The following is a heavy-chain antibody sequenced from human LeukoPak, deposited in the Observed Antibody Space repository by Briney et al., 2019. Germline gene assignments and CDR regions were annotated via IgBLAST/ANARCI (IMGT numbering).Heavy chain of an antibody. J-gene: IGHJ4*02. CDR2: ITVSGEYT. D-gene: IGHD6-25*01. CDR3: AKSEREATAVRKLDY. V-gene: IGHV3-23*01. CDR1: GFTFNNYA. Sequence: GGSLRLSCAASGFTFNNYAMTWVRQAPGRGLEWVSSITVSGEYTFYADSVKGRFTISRDNFRKTLYLQMDSLRVEDSAVYYCAKSEREATAVRKLDYWGQGTLVTVS.